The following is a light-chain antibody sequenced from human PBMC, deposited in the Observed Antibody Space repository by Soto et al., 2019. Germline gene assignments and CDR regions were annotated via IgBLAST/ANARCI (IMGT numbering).Light chain of an antibody. CDR2: DAS. V-gene: IGKV3-11*01. J-gene: IGKJ1*01. CDR1: QNVNSY. CDR3: QPYGSSPTFT. Sequence: EIVFTQSPVTLSLSPGERATLSCRASQNVNSYLACYQQKPGQAPRLLLYDASNRATGIPARFSGSRSGTNLTLTISSLEPEDFAVYDCQPYGSSPTFTFCQGTKVDIK.